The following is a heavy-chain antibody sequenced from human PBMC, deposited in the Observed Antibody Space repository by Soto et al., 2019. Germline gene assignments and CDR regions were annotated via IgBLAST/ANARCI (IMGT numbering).Heavy chain of an antibody. CDR2: ISRDGSDK. J-gene: IGHJ6*02. CDR3: ARDPYRGFTTSPLYGMDV. Sequence: QVHLMESGGGVVQPGRSLRLSCAASGFTFNSHAMIWVRQAPGKGLEWVTIISRDGSDKYYAESMKGRFTISRDNSRDTVYLQLDSLRAEDTAIYYCARDPYRGFTTSPLYGMDVWGQGTTVTVSS. V-gene: IGHV3-30-3*01. CDR1: GFTFNSHA. D-gene: IGHD2-2*01.